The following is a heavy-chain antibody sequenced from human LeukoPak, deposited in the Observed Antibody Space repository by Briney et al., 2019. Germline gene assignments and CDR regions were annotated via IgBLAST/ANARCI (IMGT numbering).Heavy chain of an antibody. CDR3: ATCCRGGSS. J-gene: IGHJ5*02. CDR2: IIPILGIA. D-gene: IGHD3-10*01. V-gene: IGHV1-69*04. Sequence: SVKVSCKASGGTFSSYAISWVRQAPGQGLEWMGRIIPILGIANYAQKFQGRVTLTRDTSTSTVYMELSSLRSEDTAVYYCATCCRGGSSWGQGTLVTVSS. CDR1: GGTFSSYA.